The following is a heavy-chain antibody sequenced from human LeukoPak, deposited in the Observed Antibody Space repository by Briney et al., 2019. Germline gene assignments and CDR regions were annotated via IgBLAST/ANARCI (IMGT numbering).Heavy chain of an antibody. Sequence: ASVKVSCKASGYTFTSYYMHWVRQAPGQGLEWMGIINPSGGSTSYAQKFQGRVTMTRDTSTSTVYMELSSLRSEDTAVYYCARAKEGVTVATPTDYWGQGTLVTVSS. J-gene: IGHJ4*02. V-gene: IGHV1-46*01. CDR1: GYTFTSYY. CDR2: INPSGGST. D-gene: IGHD4-23*01. CDR3: ARAKEGVTVATPTDY.